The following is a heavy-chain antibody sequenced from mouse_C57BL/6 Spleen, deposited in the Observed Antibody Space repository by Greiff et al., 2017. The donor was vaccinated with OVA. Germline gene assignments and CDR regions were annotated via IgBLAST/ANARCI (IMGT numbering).Heavy chain of an antibody. Sequence: VQLVESGGGLVKPGGSLKLSCAASGFTFSSYTMSWVRQTPEKRLEWVATISGGGGNTYYPDSVKGRFTISRDNAKNTLYLQMSSLRSEDTALYYCARTGTFDYWGQGTTLTVSS. J-gene: IGHJ2*01. D-gene: IGHD4-1*01. CDR3: ARTGTFDY. CDR1: GFTFSSYT. V-gene: IGHV5-9*01. CDR2: ISGGGGNT.